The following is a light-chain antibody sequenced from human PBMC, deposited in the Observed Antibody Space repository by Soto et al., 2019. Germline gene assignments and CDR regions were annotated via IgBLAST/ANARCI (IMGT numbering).Light chain of an antibody. Sequence: QSVLTQPPSVSGAPGQRVTISCTGSNSNIGAGYDVHWYQQLPGTAPKLLIYANSNRPSGVPDRFSGSKSGTSASLAITGLQAEDEADYYCQSYDRSLSVRVFGGGTQLTVL. CDR3: QSYDRSLSVRV. CDR2: ANS. J-gene: IGLJ3*02. V-gene: IGLV1-40*01. CDR1: NSNIGAGYD.